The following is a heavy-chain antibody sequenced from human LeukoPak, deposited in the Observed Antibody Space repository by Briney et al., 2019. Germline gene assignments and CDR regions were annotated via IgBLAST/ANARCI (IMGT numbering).Heavy chain of an antibody. Sequence: SETLSLTCTVSGGSISSYYWSWIRQPPGKGLEWIGYIYYSGSTNYNPSLKSRVTISVDTSKNQFSLKLSSVTAADTAVYYCARHCSSTSCPQGAFDIWGQGTMVTVSS. V-gene: IGHV4-59*08. D-gene: IGHD2-2*01. J-gene: IGHJ3*02. CDR1: GGSISSYY. CDR2: IYYSGST. CDR3: ARHCSSTSCPQGAFDI.